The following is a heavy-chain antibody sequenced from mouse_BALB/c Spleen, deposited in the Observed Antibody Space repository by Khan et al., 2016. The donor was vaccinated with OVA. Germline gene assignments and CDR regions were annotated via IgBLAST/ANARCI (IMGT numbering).Heavy chain of an antibody. CDR3: ARGPFAY. V-gene: IGHV1-52*01. J-gene: IGHJ3*01. CDR2: IDPYDSET. CDR1: GYTFTSYW. Sequence: QVQLQQPGAELVRPGASVKLSCEASGYTFTSYWMNWVKQSPEQGLEWIGRIDPYDSETHYNQNFKDKAILTVDKSSSKAYMQLSSLPSEDSAVSSCARGPFAYRGQGTLVTVSA.